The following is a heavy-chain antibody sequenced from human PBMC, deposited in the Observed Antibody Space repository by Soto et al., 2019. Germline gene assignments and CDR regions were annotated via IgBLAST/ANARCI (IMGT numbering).Heavy chain of an antibody. V-gene: IGHV1-18*01. CDR3: ARDLSTPDY. CDR1: GYTFTNYG. CDR2: ISAYNGNT. J-gene: IGHJ4*01. Sequence: ASVKVSCKASGYTFTNYGISWVRQAPGQGLEWMGWISAYNGNTNYAQKLQDRVIMTTDTSTRTVYMELRNLRSDDTAVYYCARDLSTPDYWGHGTLVTDSS.